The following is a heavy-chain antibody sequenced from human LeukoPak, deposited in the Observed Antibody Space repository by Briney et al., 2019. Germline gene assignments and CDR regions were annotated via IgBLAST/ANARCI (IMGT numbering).Heavy chain of an antibody. V-gene: IGHV1-18*01. CDR1: GYTFTSYG. Sequence: ASVTVSCKASGYTFTSYGISWVRQAPGQGLDWMGWISAYAQKVQGRGTITTETTTSTDYLDLRGLRSGTALFYCARDFVRFYYDSSGYCYGADAFDIWGQGTMVTVSS. CDR2: ISA. CDR3: ARDFVRFYYDSSGYCYGADAFDI. D-gene: IGHD3-22*01. J-gene: IGHJ3*02.